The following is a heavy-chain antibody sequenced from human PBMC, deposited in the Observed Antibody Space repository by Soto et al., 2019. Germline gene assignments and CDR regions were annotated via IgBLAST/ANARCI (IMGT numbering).Heavy chain of an antibody. V-gene: IGHV3-23*01. CDR3: AKDLYSSSWGYFQH. Sequence: EVQLLESGGGLVQPGGYLRLSCAASGFTFSSYAMSWVRQAPGKGLEWVSAISGSGSSTYYADSVKGRFTISRDNSKNTLYLQMNSLRAEDTALYYCAKDLYSSSWGYFQHWGQGTLVTVSS. CDR1: GFTFSSYA. CDR2: ISGSGSST. D-gene: IGHD6-13*01. J-gene: IGHJ1*01.